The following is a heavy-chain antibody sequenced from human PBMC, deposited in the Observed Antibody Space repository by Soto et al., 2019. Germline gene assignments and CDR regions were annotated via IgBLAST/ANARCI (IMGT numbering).Heavy chain of an antibody. CDR1: GYSISSGYY. V-gene: IGHV4-38-2*01. Sequence: PSETLSLTCAVSGYSISSGYYCGWIRQPPGKGLEWIGSIYHSGSTYYNPSLKSRVTISVDTSKNQFSLKLSSVTAADTAVYYCASIAAAGTVPTYGMDVWGQGTTVTVSS. D-gene: IGHD6-13*01. CDR3: ASIAAAGTVPTYGMDV. CDR2: IYHSGST. J-gene: IGHJ6*02.